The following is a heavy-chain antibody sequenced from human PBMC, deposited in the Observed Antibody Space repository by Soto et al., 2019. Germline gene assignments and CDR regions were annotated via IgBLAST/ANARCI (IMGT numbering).Heavy chain of an antibody. D-gene: IGHD3-22*01. CDR2: IIPIFGTA. Sequence: SVKVSCKASGGTFSSYAISWVRQAPGQGLEWMGGIIPIFGTANYAQKFQGRVTITADESTSTAYMELSSLRSEDTAVYYCASRGYDSSGYPNRRAFDIWGQGTMVTVSS. CDR3: ASRGYDSSGYPNRRAFDI. J-gene: IGHJ3*02. CDR1: GGTFSSYA. V-gene: IGHV1-69*13.